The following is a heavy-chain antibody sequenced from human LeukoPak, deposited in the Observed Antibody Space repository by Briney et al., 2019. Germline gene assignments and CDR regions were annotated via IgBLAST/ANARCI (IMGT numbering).Heavy chain of an antibody. CDR1: GGSFSGYY. CDR3: ARHARDGYKTEYFQH. Sequence: PSETLSLTCGVYGGSFSGYYWSWIRQPPGKGLEWIGEINHSGSTNYNPSLKSRVTISVDTSKNQFSLKLSSVTAADTAVYYCARHARDGYKTEYFQHWGQGTLVTVSS. D-gene: IGHD5-24*01. J-gene: IGHJ1*01. CDR2: INHSGST. V-gene: IGHV4-34*01.